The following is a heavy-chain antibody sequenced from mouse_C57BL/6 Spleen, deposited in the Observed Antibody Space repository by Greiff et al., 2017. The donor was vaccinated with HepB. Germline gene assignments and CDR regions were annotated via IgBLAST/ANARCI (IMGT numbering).Heavy chain of an antibody. CDR1: GFTFSDYY. CDR3: ARDGNYDAMDY. D-gene: IGHD4-1*01. V-gene: IGHV5-16*01. J-gene: IGHJ4*01. CDR2: INYDGSST. Sequence: VESEGGLVQPGSSMKLSCTASGFTFSDYYMAWVRQVPEKGLEWVANINYDGSSTYYLDSLKSRFIISRDNAKNILYLQMSSLKSEDTATYYCARDGNYDAMDYWGQGTSVTVSS.